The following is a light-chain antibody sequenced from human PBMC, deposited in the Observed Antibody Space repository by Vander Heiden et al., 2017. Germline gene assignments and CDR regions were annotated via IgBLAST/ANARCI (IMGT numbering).Light chain of an antibody. CDR2: GAS. V-gene: IGKV3D-15*03. J-gene: IGKJ5*01. CDR1: QTIGSL. Sequence: VMTQSPATVSVSPGERATLSCRASQTIGSLLAWYQQKPGQTPRLLIYGASIRATDVPARFSGSGSGTEFTLTISNLQSEDFAFYYCQQYNNWPITFGQGTRLEIK. CDR3: QQYNNWPIT.